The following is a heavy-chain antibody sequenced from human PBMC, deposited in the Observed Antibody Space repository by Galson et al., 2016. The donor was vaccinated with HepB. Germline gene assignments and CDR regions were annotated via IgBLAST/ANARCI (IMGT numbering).Heavy chain of an antibody. CDR2: IYWDDDK. CDR1: GFSLSTRGVG. CDR3: ARSYCGGDCLSYNILYQYGLDV. Sequence: PALVKPTQTLTLTCTFSGFSLSTRGVGVGWIRQPPGEALEWLPLIYWDDDKRYNPSLKSRLTVTKDTSNSQVVLTMTNVDPVDTATYYCARSYCGGDCLSYNILYQYGLDVWGQGTTVTVSS. D-gene: IGHD2-21*01. J-gene: IGHJ6*02. V-gene: IGHV2-5*02.